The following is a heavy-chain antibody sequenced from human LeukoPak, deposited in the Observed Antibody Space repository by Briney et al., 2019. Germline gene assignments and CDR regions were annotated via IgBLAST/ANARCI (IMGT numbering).Heavy chain of an antibody. CDR3: ARVLFGVVTIDY. CDR2: INHSGST. D-gene: IGHD3-3*01. J-gene: IGHJ4*02. Sequence: SETLSLTCAVYGGSFSGYYWSRIRQPPGKGLEWIGEINHSGSTNYNPSLKSRVTISVDTSKNQFSLKLSSVTAADTAVYYCARVLFGVVTIDYWGQGTLVTVSS. V-gene: IGHV4-34*01. CDR1: GGSFSGYY.